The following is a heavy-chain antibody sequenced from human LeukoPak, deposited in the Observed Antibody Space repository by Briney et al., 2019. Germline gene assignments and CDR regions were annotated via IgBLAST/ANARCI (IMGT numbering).Heavy chain of an antibody. V-gene: IGHV5-51*01. D-gene: IGHD6-6*01. J-gene: IGHJ4*02. Sequence: GESLKISCEGSGXTFTTYWIGWVRQMPGKGLEWMGIIYPGDSDTRYSPSFQGQVTMSADKSINTVYLQWSSLRASDTAMYYCARSAAARRGLYFDYWGQGTLVTISS. CDR3: ARSAAARRGLYFDY. CDR1: GXTFTTYW. CDR2: IYPGDSDT.